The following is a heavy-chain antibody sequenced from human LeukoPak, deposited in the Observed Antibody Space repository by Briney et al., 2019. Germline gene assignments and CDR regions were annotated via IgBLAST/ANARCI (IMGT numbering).Heavy chain of an antibody. D-gene: IGHD3-10*01. V-gene: IGHV3-49*03. J-gene: IGHJ3*02. CDR3: ARVGRDRGFDI. CDR2: IRTKFYGGTA. CDR1: GFTFEDYA. Sequence: GGSLRLSCTSSGFTFEDYALTWLRQAPGKGLEWLGFIRTKFYGGTADYAASVKDRFTISRGDYKNIAYLQMDGLKSEDTALYYCARVGRDRGFDIWGQGTAVTVSS.